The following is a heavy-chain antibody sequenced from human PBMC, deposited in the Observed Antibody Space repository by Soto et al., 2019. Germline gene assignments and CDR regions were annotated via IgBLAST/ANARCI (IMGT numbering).Heavy chain of an antibody. CDR1: GYTFTGYY. D-gene: IGHD1-26*01. CDR2: INPNSGDT. CDR3: AKGGAIVAAGTRVYLYNAMDV. J-gene: IGHJ6*02. V-gene: IGHV1-2*02. Sequence: ASVKVSCKASGYTFTGYYVHCVRRAPGQVLEWMGWINPNSGDTYLAQRFQGRVTMNRDTSIGTAYMELRGLTSDDTAEYYCAKGGAIVAAGTRVYLYNAMDVWGQGTTVTVSS.